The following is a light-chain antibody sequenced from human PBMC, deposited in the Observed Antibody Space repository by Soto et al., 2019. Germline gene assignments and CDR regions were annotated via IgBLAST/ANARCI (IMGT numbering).Light chain of an antibody. Sequence: QSVLTQSPSVSAAPGQQVTITCSGSSSNIGNNYVSWYQQLPGTAPKLLIYDNNKRPSGIPDRFSGYKSGTSGALDITGLQTGGEADYYCATWDGSLTGEVFGGGTKLTV. J-gene: IGLJ2*01. CDR2: DNN. CDR3: ATWDGSLTGEV. V-gene: IGLV1-51*01. CDR1: SSNIGNNY.